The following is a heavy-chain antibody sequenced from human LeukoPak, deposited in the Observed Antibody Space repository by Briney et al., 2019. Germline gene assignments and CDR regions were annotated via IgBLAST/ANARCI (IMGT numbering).Heavy chain of an antibody. V-gene: IGHV3-23*01. D-gene: IGHD4-17*01. Sequence: GGSLRLSCAASGFTFSSYAMSWVRQASGKGLEWVSAISGSGGSTSYADSVKGRFTISRDNSKNTLYLQMNSLRAEDTAVYYCAKSGSWTTVTTFAYWGQGTLVTVSS. J-gene: IGHJ4*02. CDR1: GFTFSSYA. CDR3: AKSGSWTTVTTFAY. CDR2: ISGSGGST.